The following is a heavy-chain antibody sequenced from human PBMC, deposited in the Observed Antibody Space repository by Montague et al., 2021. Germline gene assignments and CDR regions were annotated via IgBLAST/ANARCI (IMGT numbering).Heavy chain of an antibody. CDR2: MFYGGAT. D-gene: IGHD3-10*01. CDR1: SGSIFHAH. CDR3: AKQDYFVSGTAYKGFDP. V-gene: IGHV4-59*08. Sequence: SETLSLTSTVSSGSIFHAHWSWVRQPPGKGLEWLESMFYGGATSNNPSLKSRVTMSIDASTNQFSLKLSFVTAADTAVYYCAKQDYFVSGTAYKGFDPWGPGILVTVSS. J-gene: IGHJ5*02.